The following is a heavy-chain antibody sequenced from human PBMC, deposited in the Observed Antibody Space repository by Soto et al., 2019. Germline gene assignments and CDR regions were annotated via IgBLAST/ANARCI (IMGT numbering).Heavy chain of an antibody. CDR2: IIPIFGTA. V-gene: IGHV1-69*13. Sequence: SVKVSCKASGGTFSSYAISWVRQAPGQGLEWMGGIIPIFGTANYAQKFQGRVTMTADASTNTAYMELSSLRSEDTAVYYCATYYYDSSGYWYDAFDIWGQGTMVTVSS. J-gene: IGHJ3*02. CDR3: ATYYYDSSGYWYDAFDI. D-gene: IGHD3-22*01. CDR1: GGTFSSYA.